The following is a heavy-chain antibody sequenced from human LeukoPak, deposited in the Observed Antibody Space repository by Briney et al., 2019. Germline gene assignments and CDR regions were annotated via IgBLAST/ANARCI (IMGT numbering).Heavy chain of an antibody. CDR3: ARDRAVIMVRGGYNWFDP. V-gene: IGHV3-30*04. D-gene: IGHD3-10*01. Sequence: GRSLRLSCEPSGFKFSSYATRWARQAPGKWLGWLAFVSDDGRNKYSADSVKGRLIISRDNSKNTLYLKMNSLTSEDPAVYFCARDRAVIMVRGGYNWFDPWGQGTLVTVSS. J-gene: IGHJ5*02. CDR2: VSDDGRNK. CDR1: GFKFSSYA.